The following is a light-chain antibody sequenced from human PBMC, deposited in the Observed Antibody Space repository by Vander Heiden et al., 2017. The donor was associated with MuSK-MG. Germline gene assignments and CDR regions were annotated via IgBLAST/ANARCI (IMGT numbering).Light chain of an antibody. CDR1: QSVSSSY. J-gene: IGKJ2*01. Sequence: EIVFTQSPGTLSLAPGARATLSCRASQSVSSSYLAWYQQKPGQAPRLLMYGASSRATGIPDRFSGSGSGTDFTLTISRLEPEDFAVYYCQQYVSSPYTFGQGTKLEI. CDR2: GAS. CDR3: QQYVSSPYT. V-gene: IGKV3-20*01.